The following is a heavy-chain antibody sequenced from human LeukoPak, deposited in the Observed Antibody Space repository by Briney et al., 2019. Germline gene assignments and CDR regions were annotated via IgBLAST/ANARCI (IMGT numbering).Heavy chain of an antibody. D-gene: IGHD3-9*01. CDR1: GYSISSGYY. Sequence: SETLSLTCTVSGYSISSGYYWGWIRQPPGKGLEWIGSIYHSGSTYYNPSLKSRVTISVDTSKNQFSLKLSSVTAADTAVYYCARDPEGFDILTGYYAARPQAAGYWGQGTLVTVSS. V-gene: IGHV4-38-2*02. J-gene: IGHJ4*02. CDR3: ARDPEGFDILTGYYAARPQAAGY. CDR2: IYHSGST.